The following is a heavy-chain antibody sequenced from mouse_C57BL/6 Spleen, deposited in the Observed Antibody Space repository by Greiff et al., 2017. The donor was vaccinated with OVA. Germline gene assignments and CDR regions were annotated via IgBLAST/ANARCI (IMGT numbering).Heavy chain of an antibody. V-gene: IGHV2-2*01. CDR3: ARGYDGYYDAMDY. CDR1: GFSLTSYG. D-gene: IGHD2-3*01. CDR2: IWGGGST. J-gene: IGHJ4*01. Sequence: QVQLKESGPGLVQPSQSLSITCTVSGFSLTSYGVHWVRQSPGKGLEWLGVIWGGGSTDYNAAFISRLSISKDNSKSQVFFKMNSLQADDTAIYYCARGYDGYYDAMDYWGQGTSVTVSS.